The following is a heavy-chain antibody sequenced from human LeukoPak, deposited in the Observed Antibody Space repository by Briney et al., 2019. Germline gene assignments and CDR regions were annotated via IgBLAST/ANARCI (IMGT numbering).Heavy chain of an antibody. D-gene: IGHD3-22*01. CDR3: ARISSGYYRERFDI. Sequence: ASVKVSCKASGYTFTIFYLHWVRQAPGQGLEWMGIINPSDGGTSYAQKFQGRVTMTRDTSTSTVYMEMRSLRSEDTAVYYCARISSGYYRERFDIWGQGAVVTVSS. CDR1: GYTFTIFY. CDR2: INPSDGGT. V-gene: IGHV1-46*01. J-gene: IGHJ3*02.